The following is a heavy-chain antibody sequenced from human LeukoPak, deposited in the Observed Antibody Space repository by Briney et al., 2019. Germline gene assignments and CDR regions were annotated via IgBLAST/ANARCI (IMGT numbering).Heavy chain of an antibody. CDR2: IKQDGSEK. J-gene: IGHJ4*02. CDR3: ARDTTVTNDYFDY. V-gene: IGHV3-7*01. Sequence: GGSLRLSCAASGFTFNSYWMSWVRQAPGKGLEWVANIKQDGSEKYYVDSVKGRFTISRDNAKNSLYLQMNSLRAEDTAVYYCARDTTVTNDYFDYWGQGTLVTVSS. CDR1: GFTFNSYW. D-gene: IGHD4-17*01.